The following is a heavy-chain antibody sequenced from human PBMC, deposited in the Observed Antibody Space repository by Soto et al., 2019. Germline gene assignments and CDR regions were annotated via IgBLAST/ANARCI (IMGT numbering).Heavy chain of an antibody. CDR3: AREKLFRVRGSYGMDV. Sequence: QVQLVQSGAEVKKPGASVKVSCKASGYTFTSYGISWVRQAPGQGLEWMGWISAYNGNTNYAQKLQGRVTMTTDTSTTTAYMELRSLTSDDTAVYYCAREKLFRVRGSYGMDVWGQGTTVTVSS. D-gene: IGHD3-10*01. V-gene: IGHV1-18*04. CDR1: GYTFTSYG. CDR2: ISAYNGNT. J-gene: IGHJ6*02.